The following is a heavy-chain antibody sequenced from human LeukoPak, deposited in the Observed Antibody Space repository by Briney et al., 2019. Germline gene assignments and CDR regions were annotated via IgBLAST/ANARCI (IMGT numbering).Heavy chain of an antibody. CDR1: GFTFSSYE. J-gene: IGHJ5*01. V-gene: IGHV3-48*03. CDR3: ARGWFDS. Sequence: GGSLRLSCAASGFTFSSYEMNWVRQAPGKGLEWLSYISSGGSTIYYADSAKGRFTISRDNPKNSLYMQMNSLGAEDTAFYYCARGWFDSWGQGTLVTVSS. CDR2: ISSGGSTI.